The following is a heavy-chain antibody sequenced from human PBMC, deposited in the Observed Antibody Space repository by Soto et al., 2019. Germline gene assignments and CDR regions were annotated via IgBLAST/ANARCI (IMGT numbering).Heavy chain of an antibody. CDR1: GFFFTNYA. CDR3: AKDSPLFNYEYTWGLLFDY. D-gene: IGHD3-16*01. CDR2: ISSSGMSA. Sequence: GGSLRLSCAASGFFFTNYAMSWVRQAPGKGLEWVSVISSSGMSAIYADSVKGRFTISRDNSKNMVYLQMNSLRPEDTAVYYCAKDSPLFNYEYTWGLLFDYWGQGTLVTVSS. J-gene: IGHJ4*02. V-gene: IGHV3-23*01.